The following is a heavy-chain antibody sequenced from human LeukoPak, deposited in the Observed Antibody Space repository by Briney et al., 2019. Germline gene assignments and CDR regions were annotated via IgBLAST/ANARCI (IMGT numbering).Heavy chain of an antibody. V-gene: IGHV1-69*04. CDR3: ARGTPNCSGGSCYSGY. D-gene: IGHD2-15*01. J-gene: IGHJ4*02. Sequence: ASVKVSCKASGGTLSSYAISWVRQASGQGLEWMGRIIPILGIANYAQKFQGRVTITADKSTSTAYMELSSLRSEDTAVYYCARGTPNCSGGSCYSGYWGQGTLVTVSS. CDR1: GGTLSSYA. CDR2: IIPILGIA.